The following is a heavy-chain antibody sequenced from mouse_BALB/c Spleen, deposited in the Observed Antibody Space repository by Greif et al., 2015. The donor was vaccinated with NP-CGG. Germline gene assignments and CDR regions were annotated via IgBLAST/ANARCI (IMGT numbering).Heavy chain of an antibody. D-gene: IGHD1-1*01. CDR2: ISTYYGDA. J-gene: IGHJ1*01. Sequence: QVQLQQSGAELVRPGVSVKISCKGSGYTFTDYAMHWVKQSHAKSLEWIGVISTYYGDASYNQKFKGKATMTVDKSSSTAYMELARLTSEDSAIYYCARNPHYGSSYWYFDVWGAGTTVTVSS. V-gene: IGHV1S137*01. CDR3: ARNPHYGSSYWYFDV. CDR1: GYTFTDYA.